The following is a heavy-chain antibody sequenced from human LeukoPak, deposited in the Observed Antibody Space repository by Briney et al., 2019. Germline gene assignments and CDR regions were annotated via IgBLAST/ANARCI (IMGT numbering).Heavy chain of an antibody. CDR2: IKPDGSEK. D-gene: IGHD2/OR15-2a*01. Sequence: GGSLRLSCTASGFTFNTYWMNWVRQAPGKGLEWVANIKPDGSEKYYVDSVEGRFTIPRDNAKNSMYLQMNSLRAEDTAVYYCARPFPIDSWGQGTLVTVSS. CDR1: GFTFNTYW. V-gene: IGHV3-7*01. J-gene: IGHJ4*02. CDR3: ARPFPIDS.